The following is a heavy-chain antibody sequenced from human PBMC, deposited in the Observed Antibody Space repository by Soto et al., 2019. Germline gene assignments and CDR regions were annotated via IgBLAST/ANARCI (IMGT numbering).Heavy chain of an antibody. D-gene: IGHD3-10*01. CDR1: GFTFRSHG. Sequence: QVQLVQSGGGVVQPGRSLRLSCVASGFTFRSHGMHWVRHVPGKGLEWVGVIWYDGSNKYYADSVKGRFTISRDNSKNTLYLQMNSLRAEDTAVYYCAKAPGRAGPPVPFDYWGQGTLVTVSS. J-gene: IGHJ4*02. V-gene: IGHV3-33*06. CDR2: IWYDGSNK. CDR3: AKAPGRAGPPVPFDY.